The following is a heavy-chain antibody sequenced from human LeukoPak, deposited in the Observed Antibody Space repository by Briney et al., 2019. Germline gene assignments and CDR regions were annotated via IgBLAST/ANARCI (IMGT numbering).Heavy chain of an antibody. D-gene: IGHD6-19*01. CDR3: ARTLRSGWFYFDY. V-gene: IGHV1-69*13. J-gene: IGHJ4*02. Sequence: TSVKVSCKAPGGTFSSYAISWVRQAPGQGLEWMGGIIPIFGTANYAQKFQGRVTITADDSTSTAYMELSSLRSEDTAVYYCARTLRSGWFYFDYWGQGTLVTVSS. CDR2: IIPIFGTA. CDR1: GGTFSSYA.